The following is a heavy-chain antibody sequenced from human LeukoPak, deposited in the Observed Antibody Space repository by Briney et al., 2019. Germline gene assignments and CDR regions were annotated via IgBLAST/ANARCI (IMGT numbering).Heavy chain of an antibody. CDR3: ARAVEYSSSAPFDY. V-gene: IGHV1-69*04. CDR2: IIPILGIA. Sequence: SVKVSCQASGGTFSSYAISWVRQAPGQGLEWMGRIIPILGIANYAQKFQGRVTITADKSTSTAYMELSSLRSEDTAVYYCARAVEYSSSAPFDYWGQGTLVTVSS. J-gene: IGHJ4*02. D-gene: IGHD6-6*01. CDR1: GGTFSSYA.